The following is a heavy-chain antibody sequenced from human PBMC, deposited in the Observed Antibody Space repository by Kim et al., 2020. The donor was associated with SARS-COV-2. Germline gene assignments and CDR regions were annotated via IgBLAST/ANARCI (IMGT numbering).Heavy chain of an antibody. J-gene: IGHJ6*01. CDR1: GGSITSHY. CDR3: ARDLRRSGTFYNLAS. Sequence: SETLSLTCTVSGGSITSHYWNWIRQTPDMGLEWVASMDDSGTITYNPSLKSRVTISADTSNQVSLKLRTVIAADTAMAFFARDLRRSGTFYNLASWGHG. CDR2: MDDSGTI. D-gene: IGHD3-10*01. V-gene: IGHV4-59*11.